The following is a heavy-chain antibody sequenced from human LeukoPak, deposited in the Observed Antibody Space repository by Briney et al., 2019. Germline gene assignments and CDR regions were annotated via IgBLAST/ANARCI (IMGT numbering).Heavy chain of an antibody. J-gene: IGHJ2*01. CDR3: ARVGYSSGWYFDL. CDR2: IYTSGST. V-gene: IGHV4-4*07. CDR1: GGSISSYY. Sequence: PSETLSLTCTVSGGSISSYYWSWIRQPAGKGLVWIGRIYTSGSTNYNPSLKSRVTMSVDTSKNQFSLKLSSVTAADTAVYYCARVGYSSGWYFDLWGRGTLVTVSS. D-gene: IGHD6-19*01.